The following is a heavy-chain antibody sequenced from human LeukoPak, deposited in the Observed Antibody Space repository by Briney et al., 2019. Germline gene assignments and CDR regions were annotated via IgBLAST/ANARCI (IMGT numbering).Heavy chain of an antibody. D-gene: IGHD3-22*01. CDR3: ARGRRAPLRRGFYDSTGYYY. CDR1: GYTFTSYY. CDR2: MNPNSGNT. J-gene: IGHJ4*02. Sequence: ASVKVSYKASGYTFTSYYMHWVRQATGQGLEWMGWMNPNSGNTGYAQKFQGRVTMTRNTSISTAYMELSSLRSEDTAVYYCARGRRAPLRRGFYDSTGYYYWGQGTLVTVSS. V-gene: IGHV1-8*02.